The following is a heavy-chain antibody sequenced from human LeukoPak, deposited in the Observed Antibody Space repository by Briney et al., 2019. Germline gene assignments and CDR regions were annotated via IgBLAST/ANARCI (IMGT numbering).Heavy chain of an antibody. CDR2: IYTSGST. V-gene: IGHV4-4*07. D-gene: IGHD6-13*01. CDR3: ARDGDSSSWSENWFDP. CDR1: GGSISSYY. Sequence: SETLSLTCTVPGGSISSYYWSWIRQPAGKGLEWIGRIYTSGSTNYNPSLKSRVTMSVDTSKNQLSLKLSSVTAADTAVYYCARDGDSSSWSENWFDPRGQGTLVTVSS. J-gene: IGHJ5*02.